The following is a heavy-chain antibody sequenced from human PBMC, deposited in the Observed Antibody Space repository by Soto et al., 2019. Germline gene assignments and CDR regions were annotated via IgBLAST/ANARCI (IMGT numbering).Heavy chain of an antibody. Sequence: GASVKVSCKASGYTFTGYYMHYVRQAPGQGLEWMGWINPNSGGTNYAQKFQGWVTMTRDTSISTAYMELSRLRSDDTAVYYCARSVEYYYGSGSFGHYYYYMDVWGKGTTVTVSS. CDR2: INPNSGGT. V-gene: IGHV1-2*04. J-gene: IGHJ6*03. CDR1: GYTFTGYY. D-gene: IGHD3-10*01. CDR3: ARSVEYYYGSGSFGHYYYYMDV.